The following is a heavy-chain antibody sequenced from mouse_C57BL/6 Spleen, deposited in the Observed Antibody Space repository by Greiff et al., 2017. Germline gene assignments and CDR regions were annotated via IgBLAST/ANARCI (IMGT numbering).Heavy chain of an antibody. CDR1: GYTFTDYY. Sequence: EVQLQQSGPELVKPGASVKISCKASGYTFTDYYMNWVKQSHGKSLEWIGDINPNNGGTSYNQKFKGKATLTVDKSSSTADMGLRSLTSEDSAVYYCARWLLPCAIDYWGQGTSVTVSS. V-gene: IGHV1-26*01. D-gene: IGHD2-3*01. CDR2: INPNNGGT. J-gene: IGHJ4*01. CDR3: ARWLLPCAIDY.